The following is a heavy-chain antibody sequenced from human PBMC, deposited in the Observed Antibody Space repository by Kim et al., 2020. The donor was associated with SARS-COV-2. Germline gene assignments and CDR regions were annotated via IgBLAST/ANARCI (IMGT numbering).Heavy chain of an antibody. J-gene: IGHJ2*01. CDR1: GYTLTELS. CDR2: FDPEDGET. D-gene: IGHD3-3*01. Sequence: ASVKVSCKVSGYTLTELSMHWVRQAPGKGLEWMGGFDPEDGETIYAQKFQGRVTMTEDTSTDTAYMELSSLRSEDTAVYYCATGGLRFLEWTHRYFDLWGRGTLVTVSS. V-gene: IGHV1-24*01. CDR3: ATGGLRFLEWTHRYFDL.